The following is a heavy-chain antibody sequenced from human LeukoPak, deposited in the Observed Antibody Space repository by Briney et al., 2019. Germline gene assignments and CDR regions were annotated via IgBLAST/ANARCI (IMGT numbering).Heavy chain of an antibody. D-gene: IGHD3-9*01. CDR2: IRYDGRIK. V-gene: IGHV3-30*02. Sequence: GGSLRLSCAASGFTFNSYGMHWVRQAPGKGLEWVAFIRYDGRIKYYADSVKGRFTISRDNSKNTLYLQMNSLRAEDTAVYYCARAGYGDYLGYWGQGTLVTVSS. J-gene: IGHJ4*02. CDR3: ARAGYGDYLGY. CDR1: GFTFNSYG.